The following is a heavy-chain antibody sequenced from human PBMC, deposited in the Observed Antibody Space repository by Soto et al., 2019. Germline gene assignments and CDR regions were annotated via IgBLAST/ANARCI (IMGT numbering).Heavy chain of an antibody. J-gene: IGHJ4*02. CDR2: VYPRDSDT. Sequence: PGESLKISCKTPGYIFIDYWIGWVRQMPGKGLEWMGIVYPRDSDTRYSPSFQGQVTISADRSTGTAFLQWRRLKASDTALYYCARPPLPGYSIHFNSWGQGTLVTVSS. CDR3: ARPPLPGYSIHFNS. CDR1: GYIFIDYW. D-gene: IGHD2-15*01. V-gene: IGHV5-51*01.